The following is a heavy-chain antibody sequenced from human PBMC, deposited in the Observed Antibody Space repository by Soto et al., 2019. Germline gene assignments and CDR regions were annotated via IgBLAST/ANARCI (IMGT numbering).Heavy chain of an antibody. CDR3: ARHVPDGSGWYYYYYYGMDV. D-gene: IGHD6-19*01. CDR1: GGSISSSSYY. V-gene: IGHV4-39*01. Sequence: SETLSLTCTVSGGSISSSSYYWGWIRQPPGKGLEWIGSIYYSGSTYYNPSLKSRVTISVDTSKNQFSLKLGSVTAADTAVYYCARHVPDGSGWYYYYYYGMDVWGQGTTVTVSS. J-gene: IGHJ6*02. CDR2: IYYSGST.